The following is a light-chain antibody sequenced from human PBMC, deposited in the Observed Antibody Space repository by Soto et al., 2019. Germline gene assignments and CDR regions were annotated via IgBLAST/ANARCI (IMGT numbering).Light chain of an antibody. CDR3: ATWDDSRKGYV. Sequence: QSVLTQPPSASGPPGQRVTISASGSTSNIASNSVSWYQQLPGTAPKLLIYSNDERPSGVPDRFSGSKSGTSASLAISGLQSEDEADYYCATWDDSRKGYVFGPGTKVTVL. V-gene: IGLV1-44*01. CDR1: TSNIASNS. J-gene: IGLJ1*01. CDR2: SND.